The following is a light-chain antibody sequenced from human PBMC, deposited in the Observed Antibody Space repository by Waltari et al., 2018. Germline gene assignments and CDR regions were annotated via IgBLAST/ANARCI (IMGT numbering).Light chain of an antibody. CDR1: SDDYDIPNF. J-gene: IGLJ2*01. Sequence: SALTQPASVSGSRGQSITISCTGLSDDYDIPNFVSWYQQLPDKAPKLIIYDGTQWPSGVSPRFSASTSGSTASLTISGLQADDEADYFCCSYGSSYTLLFGGGTRLTV. CDR3: CSYGSSYTLL. V-gene: IGLV2-23*03. CDR2: DGT.